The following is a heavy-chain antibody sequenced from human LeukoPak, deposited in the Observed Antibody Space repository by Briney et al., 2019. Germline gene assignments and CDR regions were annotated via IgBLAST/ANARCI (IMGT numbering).Heavy chain of an antibody. Sequence: QTGGSLRLSCAASGFTFSSYAMSWVRQAPGKGLEWVSAISGSGGSTYYADSVKGRFTISRDNSKNTLYLQMNSLRAEDTAVYYCAKGAFPSGCSGGSCYPIEEEAYYYGMDVWGQGTTVTVSS. CDR3: AKGAFPSGCSGGSCYPIEEEAYYYGMDV. J-gene: IGHJ6*02. V-gene: IGHV3-23*01. CDR1: GFTFSSYA. D-gene: IGHD2-15*01. CDR2: ISGSGGST.